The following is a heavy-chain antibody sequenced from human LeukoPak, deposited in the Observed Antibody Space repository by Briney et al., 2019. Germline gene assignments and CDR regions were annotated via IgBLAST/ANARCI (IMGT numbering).Heavy chain of an antibody. D-gene: IGHD3-10*01. CDR1: GGSFTSTSTYY. CDR2: MYYSGGT. J-gene: IGHJ6*03. CDR3: ARLFRGGTMVRGLPYYMDV. V-gene: IGHV4-39*01. Sequence: SETLSLTCSVSGGSFTSTSTYYWGWIRQSPGKGLEWLGTMYYSGGTYYNPSLKSRLTISVDTSKNQFSLKLSSVTAADTAVYYCARLFRGGTMVRGLPYYMDVWGKGTTVTISS.